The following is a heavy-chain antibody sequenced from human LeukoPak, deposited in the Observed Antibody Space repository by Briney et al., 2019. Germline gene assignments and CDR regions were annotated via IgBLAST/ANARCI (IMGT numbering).Heavy chain of an antibody. CDR2: ISASGGST. CDR3: AKGRSWYGNGLDY. CDR1: GFTLSNYA. J-gene: IGHJ4*02. Sequence: SGGSLRLSCAASGFTLSNYAMSWVRQAPGKGLIWVSGISASGGSTYYADSVKGRFTISRDNSKNTLYLQMNSLRAEDTAVYYCAKGRSWYGNGLDYWGQGTLVTVSS. V-gene: IGHV3-23*01. D-gene: IGHD6-13*01.